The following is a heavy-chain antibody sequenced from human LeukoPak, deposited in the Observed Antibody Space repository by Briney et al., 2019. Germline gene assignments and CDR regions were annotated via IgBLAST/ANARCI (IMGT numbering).Heavy chain of an antibody. V-gene: IGHV4-4*07. Sequence: SETLSLTCTVSGGSISSYYWSWIRQPAGKGLEWIGRIYTSGSTNYNPSLKSRVTMSVDTSKNQFSLNLSSVTAADTAVYYCVRDAYGSGSYYIWYWGQGTLVTVSS. CDR3: VRDAYGSGSYYIWY. D-gene: IGHD3-10*01. CDR1: GGSISSYY. CDR2: IYTSGST. J-gene: IGHJ4*02.